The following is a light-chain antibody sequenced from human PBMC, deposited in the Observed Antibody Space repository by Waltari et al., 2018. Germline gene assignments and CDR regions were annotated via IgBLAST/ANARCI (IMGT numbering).Light chain of an antibody. Sequence: QSALTQPRSVSGSPGQSVTISCTGTSSDVGGYNYVSWHQQHPGKAPKLMIYDVRKRPAGVPDRFSGAKSGNTASLTISGLQAEDEADYYCCSYAGTYTWVFGGGTKVTVL. CDR2: DVR. CDR3: CSYAGTYTWV. CDR1: SSDVGGYNY. J-gene: IGLJ3*02. V-gene: IGLV2-11*01.